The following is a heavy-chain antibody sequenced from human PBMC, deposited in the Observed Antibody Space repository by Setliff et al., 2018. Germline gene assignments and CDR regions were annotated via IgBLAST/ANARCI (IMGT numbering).Heavy chain of an antibody. D-gene: IGHD3-22*01. CDR3: ARVDYYYDSSGYRRNDYYFDY. CDR1: GFTFNTYW. CDR2: ITHDGSKT. Sequence: HPGGSLRLSCAGSGFTFNTYWMTWVRQAPGKGLEWVASITHDGSKTYILDSVKGRFTISRDNTKNSLYLQMNSLRAEDTAVYYCARVDYYYDSSGYRRNDYYFDYWGQGTLVTVSS. V-gene: IGHV3-7*01. J-gene: IGHJ4*02.